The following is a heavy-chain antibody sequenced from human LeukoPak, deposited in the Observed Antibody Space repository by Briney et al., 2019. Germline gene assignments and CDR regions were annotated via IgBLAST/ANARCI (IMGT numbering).Heavy chain of an antibody. V-gene: IGHV5-51*01. CDR2: IYPGDSDT. Sequence: GESLKISCKGSGYSFTNYWIGWVRQMPGKGLEWMGIIYPGDSDTRYSPSFQGQVTISADKSISTAYLQWSSLKASDTAMYYCARRGSVAGSYYYYMDVWGKGTTVTVSS. CDR3: ARRGSVAGSYYYYMDV. D-gene: IGHD6-19*01. CDR1: GYSFTNYW. J-gene: IGHJ6*03.